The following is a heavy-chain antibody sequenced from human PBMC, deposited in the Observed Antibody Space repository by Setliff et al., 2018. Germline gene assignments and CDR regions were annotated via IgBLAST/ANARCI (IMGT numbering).Heavy chain of an antibody. CDR3: ARHMGDSFGLRNFDS. V-gene: IGHV4-59*05. Sequence: ASETLSLTCTVSGGSISNYYWSWIRQPAGKGLEWIGRIYNNGSPYYNPSLKSRITISGDTSTNQFSLKLSSLTAADTAVYYCARHMGDSFGLRNFDSWGQGTLVTVSS. CDR1: GGSISNYY. J-gene: IGHJ4*02. D-gene: IGHD5-18*01. CDR2: IYNNGSP.